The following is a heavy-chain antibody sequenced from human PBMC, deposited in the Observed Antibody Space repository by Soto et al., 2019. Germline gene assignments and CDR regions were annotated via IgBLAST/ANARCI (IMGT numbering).Heavy chain of an antibody. CDR1: GSTFISYT. J-gene: IGHJ5*02. D-gene: IGHD2-21*02. V-gene: IGHV3-23*01. CDR2: ISATGGST. Sequence: GGSLRLSCAASGSTFISYTMSWVRQAPGKGLEWVSGISATGGSTYYADSVKGRFTFSRDNSKNTLYLQMNSLRAEDTAVYYCAKGFIRDCGGDCTVDTWGQGTLVTVSS. CDR3: AKGFIRDCGGDCTVDT.